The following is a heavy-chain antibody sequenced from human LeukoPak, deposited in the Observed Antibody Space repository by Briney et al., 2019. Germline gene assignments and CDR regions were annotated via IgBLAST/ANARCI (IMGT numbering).Heavy chain of an antibody. Sequence: GSLRLSFAASGFPFSSYAMSWVRPAPGKGLEWVSAISGSGGSTYYADSVKGRFTISRDNSKNTLYLQMNSLRAEDTAVYYCAKSSWELLRWGQGTLVTVSS. J-gene: IGHJ4*02. CDR1: GFPFSSYA. V-gene: IGHV3-23*01. D-gene: IGHD1-26*01. CDR2: ISGSGGST. CDR3: AKSSWELLR.